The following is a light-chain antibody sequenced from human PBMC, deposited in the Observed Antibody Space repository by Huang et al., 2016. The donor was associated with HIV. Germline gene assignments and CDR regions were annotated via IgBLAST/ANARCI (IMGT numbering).Light chain of an antibody. CDR3: QQYNNWHLT. Sequence: IVMTQTPATLPVSPGGRATLSCKASQSVSSNLAWYQHKPGQAPRLIIYGSTTRATGVPARFSGSGSGTDVTLTINSLQSEDFGIYYCQQYNNWHLTFGGGTKV. CDR1: QSVSSN. J-gene: IGKJ4*01. V-gene: IGKV3-15*01. CDR2: GST.